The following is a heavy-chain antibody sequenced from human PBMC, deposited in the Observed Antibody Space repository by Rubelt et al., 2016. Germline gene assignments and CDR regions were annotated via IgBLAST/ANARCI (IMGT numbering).Heavy chain of an antibody. J-gene: IGHJ4*02. CDR3: ARDPLPVRGVIMTPTH. V-gene: IGHV1-18*01. CDR1: GYTFTSYG. CDR2: LSAYIGNT. D-gene: IGHD3-10*01. Sequence: QVQLVQSGAEVKKPGASVKVSCKASGYTFTSYGISWVRQAPGQGLEWMGWLSAYIGNTNYAQKLQGRVTMTTDTSTSTAYMELRSLRSDDTAVYYCARDPLPVRGVIMTPTHWGQGTLVTVSS.